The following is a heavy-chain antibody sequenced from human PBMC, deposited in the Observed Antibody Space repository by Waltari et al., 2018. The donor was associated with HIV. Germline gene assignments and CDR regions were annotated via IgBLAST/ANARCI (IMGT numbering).Heavy chain of an antibody. D-gene: IGHD2-2*01. J-gene: IGHJ4*02. V-gene: IGHV3-33*01. CDR3: ARDSPAFSRGTEELDY. CDR1: GFTFGSYA. Sequence: QVQLVESGGGVVQPGKSLRLPCAASGFTFGSYALPWVRQAPGKGLEWVAVIWHDANNQYYADSVQGRFTISRDNSKNTLYLQMNSLRAEDTALYYCARDSPAFSRGTEELDYWGQGTLVTVSS. CDR2: IWHDANNQ.